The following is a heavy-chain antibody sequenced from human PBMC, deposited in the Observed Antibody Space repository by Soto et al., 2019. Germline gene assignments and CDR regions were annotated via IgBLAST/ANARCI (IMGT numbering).Heavy chain of an antibody. D-gene: IGHD2-21*01. J-gene: IGHJ3*01. CDR3: PTGFIVVAIATRPDANFDV. Sequence: GGSLRLSCAASGFTFNTYAMNWVRQAPGKGLEWVASISGSGGTINYADSVKGRFTTSRDTSKNTLYLQMNSLSAEDTAVYYCPTGFIVVAIATRPDANFDVWGPGTMLTV. CDR2: ISGSGGTI. V-gene: IGHV3-23*01. CDR1: GFTFNTYA.